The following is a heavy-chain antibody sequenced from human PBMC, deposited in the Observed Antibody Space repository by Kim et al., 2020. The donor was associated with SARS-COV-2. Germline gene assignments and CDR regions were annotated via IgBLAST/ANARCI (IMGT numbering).Heavy chain of an antibody. CDR3: ARDSGRQKVYYYYYYGMDV. Sequence: SRVTISVDTSKNQFSLKLSSVTAADTAVYYCARDSGRQKVYYYYYYGMDVWGQGTTVTVSS. D-gene: IGHD1-26*01. J-gene: IGHJ6*02. V-gene: IGHV4-39*07.